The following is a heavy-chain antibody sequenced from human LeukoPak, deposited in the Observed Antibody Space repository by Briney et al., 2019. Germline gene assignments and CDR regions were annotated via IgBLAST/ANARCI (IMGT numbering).Heavy chain of an antibody. V-gene: IGHV3-21*04. Sequence: GGSLRLSCAASGFTFRDYTMNWVRQAPGKGLEWVSSISTSSSDIYYADSVEGRFTISRDNAKNSLYLQMNSLRAEDTALYYCAKDIEIVPAAAFDYWGQGTLVTVSS. CDR1: GFTFRDYT. J-gene: IGHJ4*02. CDR2: ISTSSSDI. CDR3: AKDIEIVPAAAFDY. D-gene: IGHD2-2*01.